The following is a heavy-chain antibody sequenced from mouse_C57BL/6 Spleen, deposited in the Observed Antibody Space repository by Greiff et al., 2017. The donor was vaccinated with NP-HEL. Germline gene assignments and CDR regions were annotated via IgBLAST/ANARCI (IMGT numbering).Heavy chain of an antibody. V-gene: IGHV1-81*01. CDR3: ARLGDWAGGGD. Sequence: QVQLQQSGAELARPGASVKLSCKASGYTFTSYGISWVKQRTGQGLEWIGEIYPRSGNTYYNEKFKGKATLTADTSSSTAYMELRSLTSEDSAVYFCARLGDWAGGGDWGKGTTLTVAS. J-gene: IGHJ2*01. D-gene: IGHD4-1*01. CDR1: GYTFTSYG. CDR2: IYPRSGNT.